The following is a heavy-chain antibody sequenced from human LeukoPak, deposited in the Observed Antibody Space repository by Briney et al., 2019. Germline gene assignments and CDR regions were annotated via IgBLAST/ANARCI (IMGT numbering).Heavy chain of an antibody. J-gene: IGHJ4*02. D-gene: IGHD6-19*01. V-gene: IGHV3-21*01. CDR3: ALLRGIAVAGTTFDY. CDR2: ISSSSSYI. Sequence: GGSLRLSCAASGFTFSSYSMNWVRQAPGKGLEWVSSISSSSSYIYYADSVKGRFTISRDNAKNSLYLQMNSLRAEDTAVYYCALLRGIAVAGTTFDYWGQGTLVTVSS. CDR1: GFTFSSYS.